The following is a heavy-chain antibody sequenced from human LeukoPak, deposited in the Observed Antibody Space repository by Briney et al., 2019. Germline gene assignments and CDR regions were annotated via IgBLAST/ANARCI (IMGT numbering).Heavy chain of an antibody. D-gene: IGHD3-22*01. J-gene: IGHJ4*02. CDR3: ARGPPYYYDSSGYYNYFDY. Sequence: ASVKVSCKAYGYTFTSYAMHWVRQAPGQRLEWMGWINAGNGNTKYSQKFQGRVTITRDTSASTAYMELSSLRSEDTAVYYCARGPPYYYDSSGYYNYFDYWGQGTLVTVSS. CDR2: INAGNGNT. CDR1: GYTFTSYA. V-gene: IGHV1-3*01.